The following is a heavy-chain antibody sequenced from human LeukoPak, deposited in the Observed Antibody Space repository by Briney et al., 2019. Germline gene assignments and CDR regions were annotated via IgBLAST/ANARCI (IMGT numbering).Heavy chain of an antibody. V-gene: IGHV3-23*01. D-gene: IGHD4/OR15-4a*01. CDR1: GFIFRSDA. CDR3: AKGGAQV. J-gene: IGHJ4*02. Sequence: GGSLRLSCAASGFIFRSDAVRWVSQAPGEGREWVSAISSSGGSTYYADCVRGRFMISRASSKNTVYLQMNRLRAGQTAVYYCAKGGAQVGGQRTLVSVSS. CDR2: ISSSGGST.